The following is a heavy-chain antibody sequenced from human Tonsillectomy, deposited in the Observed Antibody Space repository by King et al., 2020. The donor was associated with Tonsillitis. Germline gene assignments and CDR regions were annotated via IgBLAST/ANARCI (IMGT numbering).Heavy chain of an antibody. CDR3: ARHQMGFFDKGGSWT. V-gene: IGHV1-69*18. CDR2: IIPLFGTT. CDR1: GGTFSNFA. D-gene: IGHD3/OR15-3a*01. Sequence: QLVQSGAEVKKPGSAVKVSCKASGGTFSNFAISWVREAPGQGLEWMGRIIPLFGTTDYAQKFQGRVTITADEYTSTAYMDLRSLRSEDTAVYYCARHQMGFFDKGGSWTGGQGTRVTVSS. J-gene: IGHJ4*02.